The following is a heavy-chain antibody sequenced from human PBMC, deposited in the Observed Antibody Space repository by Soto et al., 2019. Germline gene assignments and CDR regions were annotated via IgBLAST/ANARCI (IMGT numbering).Heavy chain of an antibody. V-gene: IGHV3-33*01. J-gene: IGHJ4*02. D-gene: IGHD6-6*01. CDR1: GFTFSSYG. Sequence: GGSLRLSCAASGFTFSSYGMHWVRQAPGKGLEWVAVILYDGSNKYYSDSFKGRFTISIYNSKNTLYLQMNSLRAEDTAVYYCARDLGGSSSSFPFDYWGQGPLVTVSS. CDR2: ILYDGSNK. CDR3: ARDLGGSSSSFPFDY.